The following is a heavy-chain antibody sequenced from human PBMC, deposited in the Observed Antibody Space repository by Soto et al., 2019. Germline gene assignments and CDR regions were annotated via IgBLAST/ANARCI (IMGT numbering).Heavy chain of an antibody. D-gene: IGHD5-12*01. CDR1: GESFRGYY. Sequence: QVQLQKWGAGLLKPSETLSLTGAVYGESFRGYYWSWIRQPPGKGLEWIGEINHSGSTNYNPSLKSRVTMSVDTSKNQFSLKLSSVTAADTAMYYCAGNIVATISSFDYWGQGTLVTVSS. J-gene: IGHJ4*02. CDR3: AGNIVATISSFDY. V-gene: IGHV4-34*02. CDR2: INHSGST.